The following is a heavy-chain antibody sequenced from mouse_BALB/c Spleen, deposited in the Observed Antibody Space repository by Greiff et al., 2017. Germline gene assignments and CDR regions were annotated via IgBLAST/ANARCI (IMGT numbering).Heavy chain of an antibody. J-gene: IGHJ4*01. CDR1: GFTFSSYT. CDR3: TREVYGSYAMDY. CDR2: ISSGGSYT. D-gene: IGHD2-2*01. V-gene: IGHV5-6-4*01. Sequence: EVMLVESGGGLVKPGGSLKLSCAASGFTFSSYTMSWVRQTPEKRLEWVATISSGGSYTYYPDSVKGRFTISRDNAKNTLYLQMSSLKSEDTAMYYCTREVYGSYAMDYWGQGTSVTVSA.